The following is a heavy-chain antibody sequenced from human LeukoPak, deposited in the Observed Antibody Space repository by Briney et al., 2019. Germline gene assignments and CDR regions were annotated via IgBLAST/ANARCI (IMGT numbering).Heavy chain of an antibody. V-gene: IGHV4-34*01. CDR3: ARGDVDPYVFDI. CDR1: GGSFSRYY. J-gene: IGHJ3*02. CDR2: INHSGSI. Sequence: SETLSLTCAVYGGSFSRYYWNWIRQPPGKGLEWIGEINHSGSINYNPSLKSRVTISVDTSKNQFSLKVKSVIAADTAVYYCARGDVDPYVFDIWGQGTMVTVSS. D-gene: IGHD3-10*02.